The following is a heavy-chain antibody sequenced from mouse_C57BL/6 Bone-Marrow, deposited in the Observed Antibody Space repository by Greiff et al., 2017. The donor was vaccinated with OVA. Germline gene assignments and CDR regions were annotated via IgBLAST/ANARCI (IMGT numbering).Heavy chain of an antibody. J-gene: IGHJ3*01. CDR1: GYTFTDYN. V-gene: IGHV1-18*01. CDR3: ARSDLYYYGSSYGFAY. D-gene: IGHD1-1*01. Sequence: EVQLQQSGPELVKPGASVKIPCKASGYTFTDYNMDWVKQSHGKSLEWIGDINPNNGGTIYNQKFKGKATLTVDKSSSTAYMELRSLTSEDTAVYYCARSDLYYYGSSYGFAYWGQGTLVTVSA. CDR2: INPNNGGT.